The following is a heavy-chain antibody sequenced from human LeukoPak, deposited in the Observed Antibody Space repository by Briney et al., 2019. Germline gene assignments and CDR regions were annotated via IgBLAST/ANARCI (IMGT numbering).Heavy chain of an antibody. J-gene: IGHJ5*02. Sequence: GGSLRLSCAASGFTFSSYSMNWVRQAPGKGLEWVSSISSSSSYIYYADSVKGRFTISRDNAKNSLYLQMNSLRAEDTAVYYCARKRGSSWYVGWFDPWGQGTLVTVSS. CDR3: ARKRGSSWYVGWFDP. D-gene: IGHD6-13*01. CDR2: ISSSSSYI. CDR1: GFTFSSYS. V-gene: IGHV3-21*01.